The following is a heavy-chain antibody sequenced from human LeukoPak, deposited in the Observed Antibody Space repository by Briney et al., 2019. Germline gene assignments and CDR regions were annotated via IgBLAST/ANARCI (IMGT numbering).Heavy chain of an antibody. CDR2: ISDSGGST. Sequence: PGGSLRLSCAASGFTFSSYVMNWVRQAPGKGLEWVSGISDSGGSTYYADSVKGRFTISRDNSKNTLYLQMNSLRAEDTAAYYCAKLPGRAADYWGQGTLVTVSS. J-gene: IGHJ4*02. CDR1: GFTFSSYV. V-gene: IGHV3-23*01. CDR3: AKLPGRAADY.